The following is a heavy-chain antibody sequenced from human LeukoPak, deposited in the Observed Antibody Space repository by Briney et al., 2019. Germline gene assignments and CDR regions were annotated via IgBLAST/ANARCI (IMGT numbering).Heavy chain of an antibody. J-gene: IGHJ4*02. CDR1: GFTFSSYS. CDR2: ITSSSSYI. Sequence: GGSLRLSCAASGFTFSSYSMNWVRQAPGKGLEWVSSITSSSSYINYADSVKGRFAISRDNSKNTLYLQMNSLRVEDTAVYYCATLPYYYDSSGSYYFDYWGQGTLVTVSS. CDR3: ATLPYYYDSSGSYYFDY. V-gene: IGHV3-21*01. D-gene: IGHD3-22*01.